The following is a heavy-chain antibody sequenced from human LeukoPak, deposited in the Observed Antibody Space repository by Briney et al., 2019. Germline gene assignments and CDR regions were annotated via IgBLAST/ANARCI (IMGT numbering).Heavy chain of an antibody. D-gene: IGHD1-7*01. CDR3: AGVLNWNYIYYYYYMDV. Sequence: SVKVSCKASGGTFSSYAISWVRQAPGQGLEWMGGIIPIFGTANYAQKFQGRVTITADKSTSTAYMELSSLRSEDTAVYYCAGVLNWNYIYYYYYMDVWGKGTTVTVSS. V-gene: IGHV1-69*06. J-gene: IGHJ6*03. CDR2: IIPIFGTA. CDR1: GGTFSSYA.